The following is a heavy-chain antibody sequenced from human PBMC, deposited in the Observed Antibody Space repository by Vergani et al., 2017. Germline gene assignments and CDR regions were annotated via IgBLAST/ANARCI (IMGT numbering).Heavy chain of an antibody. D-gene: IGHD3-3*01. V-gene: IGHV3-21*01. Sequence: EVQLVESGGGLVKPGGSLRLSCAASGFTFSSYSMNWVRQAPGKGLEWFSSISSSSSYIYYADSVKGRFTISRDNAKNSLYLQMNSLRAEDTAVYYCARDGYYDFWSGYPSSLYYYYGMDVWGQGTTVTVSS. CDR2: ISSSSSYI. J-gene: IGHJ6*02. CDR3: ARDGYYDFWSGYPSSLYYYYGMDV. CDR1: GFTFSSYS.